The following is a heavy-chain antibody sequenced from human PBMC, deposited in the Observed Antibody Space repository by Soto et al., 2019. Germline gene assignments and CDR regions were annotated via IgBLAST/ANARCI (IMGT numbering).Heavy chain of an antibody. J-gene: IGHJ4*02. D-gene: IGHD3-9*01. CDR3: ARESNYDILTGYYPFDY. V-gene: IGHV1-46*01. Sequence: ASVKVSCKASGFTVTNHWTQWVRQAPGQGLEWMGVINPSGDKTSYARRFQGRLTLTTDTSTSTVYMELSSLRSDDTAIYYCARESNYDILTGYYPFDYWGQGTLVTVSS. CDR2: INPSGDKT. CDR1: GFTVTNHW.